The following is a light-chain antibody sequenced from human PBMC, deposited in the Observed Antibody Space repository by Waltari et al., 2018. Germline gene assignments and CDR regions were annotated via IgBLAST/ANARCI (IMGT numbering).Light chain of an antibody. Sequence: DIQMTQSPSSLSASVGDRVTITCRASQSISSYLNWYQQKPGKAPKLLIYAASSLQSGVPSRFRVSRSGTDFTLTISSLQPEDFATYYCQQSYGTSWTFGQGTKVEIK. J-gene: IGKJ1*01. CDR3: QQSYGTSWT. CDR1: QSISSY. V-gene: IGKV1-39*01. CDR2: AAS.